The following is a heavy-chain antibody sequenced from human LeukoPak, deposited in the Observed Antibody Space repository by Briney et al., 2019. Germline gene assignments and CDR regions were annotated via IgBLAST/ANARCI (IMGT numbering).Heavy chain of an antibody. Sequence: SETLSLTCAVYGGSFSGYYWSWIRQPPGKGLEWVGEINHSGSTNYNPSLKSRVTISVDTSKNQFSLKLSSVTAADTAVYYCARTYSSGWYDYWGQGTLDTVSS. CDR3: ARTYSSGWYDY. CDR1: GGSFSGYY. J-gene: IGHJ4*02. D-gene: IGHD6-19*01. V-gene: IGHV4-34*01. CDR2: INHSGST.